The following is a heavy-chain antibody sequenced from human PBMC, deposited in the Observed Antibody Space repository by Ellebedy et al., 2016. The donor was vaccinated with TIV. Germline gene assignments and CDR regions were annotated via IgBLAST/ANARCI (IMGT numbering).Heavy chain of an antibody. Sequence: ASVKVSXXASGYTFTGYYMHWVRQAPGQGLEWMGWINPNSGGTNYAQKFQGRVTMTRDTSISTAYMELSRLRSDDTAVYYCARMRFHSRIGDAFDIWGQGTMVTVSS. V-gene: IGHV1-2*02. CDR3: ARMRFHSRIGDAFDI. CDR1: GYTFTGYY. J-gene: IGHJ3*02. D-gene: IGHD1-26*01. CDR2: INPNSGGT.